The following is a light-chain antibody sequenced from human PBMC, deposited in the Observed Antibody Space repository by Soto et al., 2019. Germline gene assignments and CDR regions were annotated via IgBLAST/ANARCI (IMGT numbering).Light chain of an antibody. V-gene: IGLV3-1*01. CDR2: QDS. J-gene: IGLJ2*01. CDR3: QAWDSRTVV. Sequence: SHELTQPPSVSVSPGQTASITCSGDKLGDKYACWYQQKPGQSPVLVIYQDSKRPSGIPERFSGSNSGNTATLTISGTQAMDEADYYCQAWDSRTVVFGGGTKLTVL. CDR1: KLGDKY.